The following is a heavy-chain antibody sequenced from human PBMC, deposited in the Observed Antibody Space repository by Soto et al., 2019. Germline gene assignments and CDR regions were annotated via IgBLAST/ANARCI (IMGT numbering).Heavy chain of an antibody. CDR3: ARWYGCSLDY. D-gene: IGHD4-17*01. V-gene: IGHV4-59*01. J-gene: IGHJ4*02. CDR2: IYYSGST. CDR1: GGSISSYY. Sequence: QVQLQESGPGLVKPSETLSLTCTVSGGSISSYYWSWIRQPPGKGLEWIGYIYYSGSTNYNPSLKSRVTISVDTSKNQFALKLSSVTAADTAVYYCARWYGCSLDYWGQGTLVTVSS.